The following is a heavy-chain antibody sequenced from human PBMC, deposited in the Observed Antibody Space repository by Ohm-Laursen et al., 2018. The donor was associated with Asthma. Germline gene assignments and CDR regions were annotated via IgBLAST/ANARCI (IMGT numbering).Heavy chain of an antibody. CDR1: GGSVSSDSYF. J-gene: IGHJ4*02. V-gene: IGHV4-61*03. Sequence: SETLSLTCSVSGGSVSSDSYFWSWIRRPPGKGLEWIAYIYYSGSTNYNPSLESRVTISLDRSKNHFSLKLSSVTAADTAVYYCASVDTAMVFDYWGQGTLVTVSS. D-gene: IGHD5-18*01. CDR3: ASVDTAMVFDY. CDR2: IYYSGST.